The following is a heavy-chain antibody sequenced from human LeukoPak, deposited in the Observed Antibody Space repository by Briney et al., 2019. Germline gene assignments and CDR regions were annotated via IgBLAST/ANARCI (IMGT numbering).Heavy chain of an antibody. CDR1: GFTFISYT. D-gene: IGHD1-26*01. CDR2: ITGSGGST. Sequence: GGSPRLSCAASGFTFISYTMGWVRQAPGKGLEWVSTITGSGGSTSYADAVKGRFTISRDNARSTLFLQMNSLRAEDTAVYYCAKKLVMGPTGGFDPWGQGSLVTVSS. CDR3: AKKLVMGPTGGFDP. J-gene: IGHJ5*02. V-gene: IGHV3-23*01.